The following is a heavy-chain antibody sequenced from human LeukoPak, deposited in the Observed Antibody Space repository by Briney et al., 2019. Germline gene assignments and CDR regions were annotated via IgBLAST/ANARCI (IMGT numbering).Heavy chain of an antibody. CDR1: GGSISSGYYY. J-gene: IGHJ4*02. D-gene: IGHD3-10*01. V-gene: IGHV4-30-4*01. CDR3: ARLLSWFGTGSNYFDY. CDR2: IYYSGST. Sequence: SQTLSLTCTVSGGSISSGYYYWSWIRQPPGQGLDWIGYIYYSGSTYYNPSLKSRVTISVDTSKNQFSLKLSSVTAADTAVYYCARLLSWFGTGSNYFDYWGQGTLVTVSS.